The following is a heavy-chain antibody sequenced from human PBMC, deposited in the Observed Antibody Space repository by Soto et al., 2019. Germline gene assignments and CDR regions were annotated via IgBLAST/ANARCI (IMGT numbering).Heavy chain of an antibody. J-gene: IGHJ4*02. V-gene: IGHV4-31*03. CDR1: GGSISSGVYY. D-gene: IGHD5-18*01. CDR3: ARFGGYSYGADY. Sequence: PSETLSLTCTVSGGSISSGVYYWSWIRQHPGKGLEWIGYIYYSGSTYYNPSLKSRVTISVDTSKNQFSLKLSSVTAADTAVYYCARFGGYSYGADYWGQGTLVTVSS. CDR2: IYYSGST.